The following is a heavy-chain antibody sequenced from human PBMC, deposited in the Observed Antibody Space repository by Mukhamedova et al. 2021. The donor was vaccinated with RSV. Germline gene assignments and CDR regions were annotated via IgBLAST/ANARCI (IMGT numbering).Heavy chain of an antibody. V-gene: IGHV3-11*06. CDR3: ARGLRRIAAAGTADY. J-gene: IGHJ4*02. D-gene: IGHD6-13*01. Sequence: FTISRDNAKNSLYLQMNSLRAEDTAVYYCARGLRRIAAAGTADYWGQGTLVTVSS.